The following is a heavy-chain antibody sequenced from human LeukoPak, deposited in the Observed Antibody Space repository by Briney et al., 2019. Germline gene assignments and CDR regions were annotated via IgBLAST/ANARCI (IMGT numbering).Heavy chain of an antibody. J-gene: IGHJ3*02. CDR2: IYYSGSI. CDR1: GGSISSSSYY. V-gene: IGHV4-39*01. Sequence: PSETLSLTCTVSGGSISSSSYYWGWIRQPPGKGLQWIGHIYYSGSIYYNPSLRSRLTISIDTSKNQFSLKLGSVTAADTAVYYCARQSGSRGAFDIWGQGTMVIVSS. D-gene: IGHD3-10*01. CDR3: ARQSGSRGAFDI.